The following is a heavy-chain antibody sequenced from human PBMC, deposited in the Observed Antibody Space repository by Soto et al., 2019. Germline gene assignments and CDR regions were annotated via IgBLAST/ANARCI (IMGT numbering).Heavy chain of an antibody. J-gene: IGHJ3*02. CDR3: AREGRRDAFDI. CDR1: GFTFSSYG. V-gene: IGHV3-33*01. CDR2: IWYDGSNK. Sequence: ESGGGVVQPGRSLRLSCAASGFTFSSYGMHWVRQAPGKGLEWVAVIWYDGSNKYYADSVKGRFTISRDNSKNTLYLQMNSLRAEDTAVYYCAREGRRDAFDIWGQGTMVTVSS.